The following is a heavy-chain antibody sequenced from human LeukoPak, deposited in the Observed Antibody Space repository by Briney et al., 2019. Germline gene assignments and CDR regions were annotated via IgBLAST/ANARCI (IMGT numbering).Heavy chain of an antibody. V-gene: IGHV3-7*01. CDR2: IKQDGSEK. CDR1: GFTFSSYW. J-gene: IGHJ4*02. Sequence: GGSLRLSCAGSGFTFSSYWMSWVRQAPGKGLEWVANIKQDGSEKYYVDSVKGRFTISRDNAKNSLYLQMNSLRAEDTAVYYCLRGVRAPDYWGQGTLVTVSS. CDR3: LRGVRAPDY.